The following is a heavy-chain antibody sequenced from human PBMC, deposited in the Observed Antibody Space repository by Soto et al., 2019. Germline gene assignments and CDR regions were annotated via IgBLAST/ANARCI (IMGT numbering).Heavy chain of an antibody. CDR1: GYTFNSYD. V-gene: IGHV1-18*04. J-gene: IGHJ5*01. Sequence: QVQLVQSGGEVKKSGASVKVSCKASGYTFNSYDIYWVRQAPGQGLEWLGWISTNNGNTNYAQKFQGRVTMTTDTSTSTAYMELRSLRSDDTAVYYCAREKGGDAKNWFDYWGQGTLVTVSS. CDR3: AREKGGDAKNWFDY. D-gene: IGHD2-8*01. CDR2: ISTNNGNT.